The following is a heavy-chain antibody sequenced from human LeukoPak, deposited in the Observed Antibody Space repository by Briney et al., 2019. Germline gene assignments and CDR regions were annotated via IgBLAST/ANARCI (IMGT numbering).Heavy chain of an antibody. CDR1: GFTFSSYA. J-gene: IGHJ4*02. Sequence: PGASLRLSCVASGFTFSSYAINWVRQAPGKGLEWVANIKQDGSKKSYVDPVKGRFTISRDNAKNSLYLQMNSLRAEDTAIYYCTRVGYIDEGIDYWGQGTLVTVSS. D-gene: IGHD5-24*01. V-gene: IGHV3-7*04. CDR3: TRVGYIDEGIDY. CDR2: IKQDGSKK.